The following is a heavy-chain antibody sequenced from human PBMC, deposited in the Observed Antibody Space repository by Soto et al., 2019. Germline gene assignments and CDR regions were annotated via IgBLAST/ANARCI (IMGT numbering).Heavy chain of an antibody. J-gene: IGHJ5*02. CDR1: GFTFSNVA. CDR3: AKDSTYDTSSAYGGS. V-gene: IGHV3-23*01. CDR2: ITGSGGGT. D-gene: IGHD4-17*01. Sequence: GGSLRLSXAASGFTFSNVAISWVRQAPGKGLEWVSAITGSGGGTYYADSVKGRFTISRDNSKNTLYLQMNSLRAEDTAVYYCAKDSTYDTSSAYGGSWGQGTLVTVS.